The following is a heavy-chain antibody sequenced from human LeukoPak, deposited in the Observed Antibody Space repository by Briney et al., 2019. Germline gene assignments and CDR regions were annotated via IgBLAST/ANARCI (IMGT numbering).Heavy chain of an antibody. Sequence: GGSLRLSCAASGFTFSTYTMNCVRQAPGKGLEWVSSISSSSSYIYYADSVKGRFTISRDNAKNSLYLQMNSLRAEDTALYYRARWGDRRGGAFDIWGQGTMVTVSS. J-gene: IGHJ3*02. CDR2: ISSSSSYI. V-gene: IGHV3-21*01. D-gene: IGHD3-16*01. CDR1: GFTFSTYT. CDR3: ARWGDRRGGAFDI.